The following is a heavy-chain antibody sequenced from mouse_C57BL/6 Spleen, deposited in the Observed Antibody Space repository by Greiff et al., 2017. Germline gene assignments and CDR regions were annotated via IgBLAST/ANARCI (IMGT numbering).Heavy chain of an antibody. CDR2: ISDGGSYT. CDR3: AREHSPLLRSSHFDY. D-gene: IGHD1-1*01. Sequence: DVMLVESGGGLVKPGGSLKLSCAASGFTFSSYAMSWVRQTPEKRLEWVATISDGGSYTYYPDNVKGRFTISRDNAKNNLYLQMSHLKSEDTAMYNSAREHSPLLRSSHFDYWGKGTTRTVSS. V-gene: IGHV5-4*01. J-gene: IGHJ2*01. CDR1: GFTFSSYA.